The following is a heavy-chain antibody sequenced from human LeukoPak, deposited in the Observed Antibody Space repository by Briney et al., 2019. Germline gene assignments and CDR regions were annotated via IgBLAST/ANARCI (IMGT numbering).Heavy chain of an antibody. J-gene: IGHJ4*02. Sequence: GGSLRLSCAASGFTFSSYAMHWVRQALGKGLEWVAVISYDGSNKYYADSVKGRFTISRDNSKNTLYLQMNSLRAEDTAVYYCAKDLDRDYYFDYWGQGTLVTVSS. CDR2: ISYDGSNK. CDR1: GFTFSSYA. D-gene: IGHD1-1*01. V-gene: IGHV3-30-3*01. CDR3: AKDLDRDYYFDY.